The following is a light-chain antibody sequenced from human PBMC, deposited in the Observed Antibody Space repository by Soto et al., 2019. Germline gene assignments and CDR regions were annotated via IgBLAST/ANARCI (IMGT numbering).Light chain of an antibody. Sequence: EIVLTQSPGTLSLSPGEAATLSCRASQSVTSSYLAWYQQKPGQAPRLLIYGASSRATGIPDRFSGSGSGTDFILTINRLEPEDVAVYYCQQYGSSPLTFGQGTKVEI. CDR3: QQYGSSPLT. CDR2: GAS. V-gene: IGKV3-20*01. J-gene: IGKJ1*01. CDR1: QSVTSSY.